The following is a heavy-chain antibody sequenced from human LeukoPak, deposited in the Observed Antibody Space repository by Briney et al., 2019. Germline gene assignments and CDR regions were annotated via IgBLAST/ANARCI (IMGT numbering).Heavy chain of an antibody. CDR3: ARDLRGGWSLDH. CDR2: ITSSSSYI. D-gene: IGHD4-23*01. CDR1: GFTFSSYI. J-gene: IGHJ4*02. Sequence: PGGSLRLSCAASGFTFSSYIMNWVRQAPGKGLEWISSITSSSSYIYYADSVKGRFTISRDNAKNSLYLQMNGLRAEDTAVYSCARDLRGGWSLDHWGQGTLVTVSS. V-gene: IGHV3-21*01.